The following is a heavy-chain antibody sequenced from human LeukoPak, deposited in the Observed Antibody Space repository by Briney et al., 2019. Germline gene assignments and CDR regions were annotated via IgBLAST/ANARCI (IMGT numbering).Heavy chain of an antibody. J-gene: IGHJ2*01. CDR3: AHLVVPARSGYWYFDL. V-gene: IGHV3-21*01. CDR2: ISSSSSYI. D-gene: IGHD2-2*01. CDR1: GFTFSSYS. Sequence: KPGGSLRLSCAASGFTFSSYSMNWVRQAPGKGLEWVSSISSSSSYIYYADSVKGRFTISRDNAKNSLYLQMNSLRAEDTAVYYCAHLVVPARSGYWYFDLWGRGTLVTVSS.